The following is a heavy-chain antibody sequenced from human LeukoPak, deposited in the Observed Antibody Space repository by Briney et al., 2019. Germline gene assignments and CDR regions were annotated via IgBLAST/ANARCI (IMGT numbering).Heavy chain of an antibody. Sequence: GGSLRLSCAASGFTFSSYWMSWVRQAPGMGLEWVANIKQDGSEKYYVDSVKGRFTISRDNAKNSLYLQMNSLRAEDTAVYYCASKRDYGDHFDYWGQGTLVTVSS. CDR1: GFTFSSYW. CDR3: ASKRDYGDHFDY. CDR2: IKQDGSEK. V-gene: IGHV3-7*01. J-gene: IGHJ4*02. D-gene: IGHD4-17*01.